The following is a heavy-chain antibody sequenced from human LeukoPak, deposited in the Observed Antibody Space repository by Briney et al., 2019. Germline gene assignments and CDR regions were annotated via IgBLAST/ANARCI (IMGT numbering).Heavy chain of an antibody. CDR1: GYTFTGYY. D-gene: IGHD2-2*01. CDR2: INPNSGGT. J-gene: IGHJ6*03. Sequence: ASVKVSCKASGYTFTGYYMHWVRQAPGQGLEWMGWINPNSGGTNYAQKFQGRVTMTRDTSISTAYMELSRLRSDDTAVYYCTTDGGRDQLPLYYYYMDVWGKGTTVTISS. CDR3: TTDGGRDQLPLYYYYMDV. V-gene: IGHV1-2*02.